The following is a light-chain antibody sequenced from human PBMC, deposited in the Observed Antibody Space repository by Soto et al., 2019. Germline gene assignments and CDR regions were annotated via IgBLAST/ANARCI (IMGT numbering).Light chain of an antibody. J-gene: IGLJ3*02. CDR1: SSNIGSNA. CDR3: ATWDEGLNGWV. V-gene: IGLV1-44*01. CDR2: NNN. Sequence: QAVVTQPPSASGTPGQRVTLSCSGRSSNIGSNAVNWYRQFPGRAPKVLIYNNNERPSGVPDRFSGSKSGTSASLAISGLQSADEADYYCATWDEGLNGWVFGGGTKLTVL.